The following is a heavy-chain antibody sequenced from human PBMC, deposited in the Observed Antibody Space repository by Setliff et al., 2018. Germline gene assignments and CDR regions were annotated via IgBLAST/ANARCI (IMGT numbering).Heavy chain of an antibody. CDR1: GYAFTSYG. V-gene: IGHV1-18*01. CDR2: ISAYNGNT. CDR3: ARGNSNYYLFDY. Sequence: ASVKVSCKASGYAFTSYGISWVRQAPGQGLEWMGWISAYNGNTNYAQKLQGRVTMTTDTSTSTAYMELRSLRSDDTAVCYCARGNSNYYLFDYWGQGTLVTVSS. J-gene: IGHJ4*02. D-gene: IGHD4-4*01.